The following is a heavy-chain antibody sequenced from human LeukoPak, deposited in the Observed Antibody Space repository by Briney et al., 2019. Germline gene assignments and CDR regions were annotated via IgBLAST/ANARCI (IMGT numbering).Heavy chain of an antibody. J-gene: IGHJ1*01. CDR2: INHSGST. D-gene: IGHD4-17*01. CDR1: GGSFSGYY. CDR3: TRVNAHGDYLGYFQH. Sequence: SETLSLTCAVYGGSFSGYYWSWIRQPPGKGLEWIGEINHSGSTYYNPSLKSRVTISVDTSKNQFSLKLSSVTAADTAVYYCTRVNAHGDYLGYFQHWGQGTLVTVSS. V-gene: IGHV4-34*01.